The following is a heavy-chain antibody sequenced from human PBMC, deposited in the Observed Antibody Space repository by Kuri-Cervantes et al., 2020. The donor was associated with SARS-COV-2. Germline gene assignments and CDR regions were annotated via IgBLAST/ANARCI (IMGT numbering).Heavy chain of an antibody. D-gene: IGHD4-17*01. J-gene: IGHJ3*02. CDR2: IYHSGST. Sequence: ESLKISCAASGFTFSSYSMNWVRQPPGKGLEWIGEIYHSGSTNYNPSLKSRVTISVDTSKNQFSLKLSSVTAADTAVYYCAGYGDYGIVDIWGQGTMVTVSS. CDR1: GFTFSSYS. CDR3: AGYGDYGIVDI. V-gene: IGHV4-34*08.